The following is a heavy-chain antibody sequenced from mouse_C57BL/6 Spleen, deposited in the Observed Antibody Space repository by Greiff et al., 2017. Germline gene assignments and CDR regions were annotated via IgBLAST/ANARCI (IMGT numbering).Heavy chain of an antibody. V-gene: IGHV1-64*01. D-gene: IGHD1-1*01. CDR3: ARRAYGSSYVGYFDV. CDR1: GYTFTSYW. CDR2: IHPNSGST. J-gene: IGHJ1*03. Sequence: VQLQQPGAELVKPGASVKLSCKASGYTFTSYWMHWVKQRPGQGLEWIGMIHPNSGSTNYNEKFKSKATLTVDKASSTAYMQLSSLTSEDSAVYYCARRAYGSSYVGYFDVWGTGTTVTVSS.